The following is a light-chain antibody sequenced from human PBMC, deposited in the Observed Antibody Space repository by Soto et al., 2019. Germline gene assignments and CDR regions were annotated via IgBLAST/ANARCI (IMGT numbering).Light chain of an antibody. CDR3: QQNYIAPPLT. CDR1: QSISFY. V-gene: IGKV1-39*01. J-gene: IGKJ4*01. Sequence: DVQMTQYPSSLSASVGDRVTISCRASQSISFYLHWYKQKPGKAPTLLIYAASSVQSGVPSRFSGSGSRTNSTLTISRLPPEDFATYSCQQNYIAPPLTFGGGTKVEIK. CDR2: AAS.